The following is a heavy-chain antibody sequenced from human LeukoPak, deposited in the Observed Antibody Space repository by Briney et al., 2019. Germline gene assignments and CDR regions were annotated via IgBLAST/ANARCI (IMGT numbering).Heavy chain of an antibody. CDR2: IYYSGTT. V-gene: IGHV4-31*11. CDR1: GGSFSGYY. J-gene: IGHJ4*02. D-gene: IGHD1/OR15-1a*01. CDR3: ARAAQNWNNAPYFDF. Sequence: SETLSLTCAVYGGSFSGYYWSWIRQHPGKGLEWIGYIYYSGTTYYSPSLKSRLTISLDTSKNQFSLKLTSVTAADTAVYFCARAAQNWNNAPYFDFWGQETLVTVSS.